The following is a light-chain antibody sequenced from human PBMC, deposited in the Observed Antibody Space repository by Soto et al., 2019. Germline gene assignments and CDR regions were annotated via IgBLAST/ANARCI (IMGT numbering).Light chain of an antibody. Sequence: QLVLTQPPSVSGAPGQRVTISCTGSSSNVGTLYDVHWYQQFPGTAPKLLIYGNTNRPSGVPDRFSGSKSGTSASLAITGLQAEDEADYYCQSYDSTLSAVAFGGGTKVTVL. CDR2: GNT. V-gene: IGLV1-40*01. CDR3: QSYDSTLSAVA. J-gene: IGLJ2*01. CDR1: SSNVGTLYD.